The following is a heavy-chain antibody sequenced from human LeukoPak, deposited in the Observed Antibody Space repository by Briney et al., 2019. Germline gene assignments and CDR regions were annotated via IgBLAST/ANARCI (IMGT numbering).Heavy chain of an antibody. V-gene: IGHV3-30*02. D-gene: IGHD2-8*01. CDR2: IQTDGRDK. J-gene: IGHJ4*02. CDR3: AGGGGTVVMGSFDN. Sequence: GGSLRLSCAASGIDFRASGMHWVRQAPGMGLEWVTFIQTDGRDKYYAASVAGRFTISRDNSKNTVYLNMNNLRPDDTALYSCAGGGGTVVMGSFDNWGRGTLVTVSS. CDR1: GIDFRASG.